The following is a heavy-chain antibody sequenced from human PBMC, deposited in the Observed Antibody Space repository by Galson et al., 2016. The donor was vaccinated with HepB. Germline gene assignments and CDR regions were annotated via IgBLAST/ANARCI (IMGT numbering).Heavy chain of an antibody. D-gene: IGHD3-10*01. V-gene: IGHV3-30-3*01. CDR2: MSYDGSNI. CDR3: TRGNGPGSYLIDY. J-gene: IGHJ4*02. CDR1: GFSFNNYA. Sequence: SLRLSCAASGFSFNNYAMHWVRQAPGKGLEWVALMSYDGSNIKYADSVKGRFTISRDNSKNTLYLQMNSLRGDKTAMYYCTRGNGPGSYLIDYWGQGTLVTVSS.